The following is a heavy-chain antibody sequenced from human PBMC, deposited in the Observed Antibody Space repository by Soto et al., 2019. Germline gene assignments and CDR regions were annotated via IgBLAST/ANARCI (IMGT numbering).Heavy chain of an antibody. Sequence: QVQLQESGPGLVKPSQTLSLTCTVSGGSISSGDYYWSWIRQPPGKGLEWIGYIYYSGSTYYNPSHKCRVSISLDTSKNQFSLKLSSVTAADTTVYYCARRGLTHRHGMDVWGQGTTVTVSS. CDR2: IYYSGST. V-gene: IGHV4-30-4*01. J-gene: IGHJ6*02. CDR1: GGSISSGDYY. CDR3: ARRGLTHRHGMDV.